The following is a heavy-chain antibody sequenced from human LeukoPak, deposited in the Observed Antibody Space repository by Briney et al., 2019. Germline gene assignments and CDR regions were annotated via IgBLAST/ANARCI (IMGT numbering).Heavy chain of an antibody. V-gene: IGHV1-2*02. CDR3: ARGEYSNGYPYRLDS. D-gene: IGHD3-16*01. J-gene: IGHJ4*02. Sequence: GASVKVSCKASGYTFTGYYMHWVRQAPGQGLEWMGWINPNSGGTNYAQKFQGRVTMTRDTSISTAYMELSRLRFDDTAMHYCARGEYSNGYPYRLDSWGQGTLVTVSS. CDR2: INPNSGGT. CDR1: GYTFTGYY.